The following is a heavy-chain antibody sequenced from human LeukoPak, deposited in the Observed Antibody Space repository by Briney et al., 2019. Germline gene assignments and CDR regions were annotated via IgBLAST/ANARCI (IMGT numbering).Heavy chain of an antibody. Sequence: PGGSLRLSCAASGFTFSSYAMSWVRQAPGKGLEWVSAISGSGGSTYYADSVKGRFTISRDNAKNSLYLQMNSLRAEDTAVYYCAKSTSHQTSLTWFDPWGQGTLVTVSS. CDR1: GFTFSSYA. V-gene: IGHV3-23*01. CDR2: ISGSGGST. J-gene: IGHJ5*02. D-gene: IGHD5/OR15-5a*01. CDR3: AKSTSHQTSLTWFDP.